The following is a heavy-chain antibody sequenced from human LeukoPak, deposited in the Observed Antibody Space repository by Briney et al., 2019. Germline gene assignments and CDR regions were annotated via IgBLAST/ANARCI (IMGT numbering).Heavy chain of an antibody. Sequence: GGSLRLSCAASGFTFSSYWMSWVRQAPGKGLEWVANIKQDGSEKYYVDSVKGRFTISRGNAKNSLYLQMNSLRAEDTAVYYCARESGYSALDVWGQGTTVTVSS. J-gene: IGHJ6*02. CDR1: GFTFSSYW. CDR2: IKQDGSEK. V-gene: IGHV3-7*01. CDR3: ARESGYSALDV. D-gene: IGHD5-12*01.